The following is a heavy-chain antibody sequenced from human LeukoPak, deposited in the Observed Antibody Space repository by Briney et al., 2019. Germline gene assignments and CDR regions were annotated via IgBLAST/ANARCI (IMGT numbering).Heavy chain of an antibody. CDR2: LNPNSGGT. Sequence: GASVKVSYKASGYTFTGYYIHWVRQAPGQGLEWMGCLNPNSGGTNNAQKFQGRVTMTRDTSISTAYMELSRLTSDDTAVYYCARDGRYNWNVFYYYGMDVWGQGTTITVSS. CDR3: ARDGRYNWNVFYYYGMDV. D-gene: IGHD1-1*01. CDR1: GYTFTGYY. V-gene: IGHV1-2*02. J-gene: IGHJ6*02.